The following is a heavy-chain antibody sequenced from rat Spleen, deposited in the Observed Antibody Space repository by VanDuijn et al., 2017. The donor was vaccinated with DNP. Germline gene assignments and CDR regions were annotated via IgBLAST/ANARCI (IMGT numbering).Heavy chain of an antibody. V-gene: IGHV5-31*01. CDR1: GFNFIDYW. D-gene: IGHD1-2*01. CDR3: ARVSSRRLGDYFDY. CDR2: ISNTGDST. J-gene: IGHJ2*01. Sequence: EVQLVESGGGPVQPGRSLKLSCAASGFNFIDYWMGWVRQAPGKGLEWVASISNTGDSTYYSDSVKGRFSISRENAKSTLYLQVNSLRSEDTATYYCARVSSRRLGDYFDYWGQGVMVTVSS.